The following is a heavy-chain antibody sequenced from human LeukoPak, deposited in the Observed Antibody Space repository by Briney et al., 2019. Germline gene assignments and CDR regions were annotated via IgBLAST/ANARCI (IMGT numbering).Heavy chain of an antibody. Sequence: PGGSLRLSCAASGFTFSSYSMNWVRQAPGKGLEWLSYISSSSSAIYYADSVKGRFTISRDNAKNSLYVQMNSLRAEDTAIYYCARWSCSGGSCYVHDAFDIWGQGTMVTVSS. V-gene: IGHV3-48*04. J-gene: IGHJ3*02. CDR3: ARWSCSGGSCYVHDAFDI. CDR1: GFTFSSYS. D-gene: IGHD2-15*01. CDR2: ISSSSSAI.